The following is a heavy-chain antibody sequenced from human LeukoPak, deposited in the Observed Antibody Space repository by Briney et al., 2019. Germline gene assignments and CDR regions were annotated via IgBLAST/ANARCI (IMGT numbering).Heavy chain of an antibody. CDR2: IRYDGSNK. Sequence: GGSLRLSCAASGFTFSSYAMSWVRQAPGKGLEWVAFIRYDGSNKYYADSVKGRFTISRDNSKNTLYLQMNSLRAEDTAVYYCAKDHWVTIFGVPDYWGQGTLVTVSS. CDR3: AKDHWVTIFGVPDY. V-gene: IGHV3-30*02. J-gene: IGHJ4*02. D-gene: IGHD3-3*01. CDR1: GFTFSSYA.